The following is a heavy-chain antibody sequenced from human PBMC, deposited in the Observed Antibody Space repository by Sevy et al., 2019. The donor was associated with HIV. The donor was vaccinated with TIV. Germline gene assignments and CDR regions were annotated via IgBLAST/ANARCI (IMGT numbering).Heavy chain of an antibody. D-gene: IGHD3-22*01. J-gene: IGHJ3*02. Sequence: GGSLRLSCAASGFTFSSYSMNWVRQAPGKGLEWVSSISSSSSYIYYADSVKGRFTISRDNAKNSLYLQMNSLRAEDTAVYYCAGYYYDSSGYYGDAFDIWGQRTMVTVSS. CDR2: ISSSSSYI. V-gene: IGHV3-21*01. CDR3: AGYYYDSSGYYGDAFDI. CDR1: GFTFSSYS.